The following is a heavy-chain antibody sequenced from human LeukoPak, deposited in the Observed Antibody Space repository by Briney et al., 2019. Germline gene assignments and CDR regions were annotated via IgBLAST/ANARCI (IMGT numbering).Heavy chain of an antibody. D-gene: IGHD2-2*01. J-gene: IGHJ4*02. Sequence: PSETLSLTCAVYGGSFSGYYWSWIRQPPGKGLEWVGEIYHSGSTNYNPSLKSRVTISVDTSKNQFSLKLSSVTAADTAVYYCARIGYCSSTSCYVREFDYWGQGTLVTVSS. V-gene: IGHV4-34*01. CDR1: GGSFSGYY. CDR2: IYHSGST. CDR3: ARIGYCSSTSCYVREFDY.